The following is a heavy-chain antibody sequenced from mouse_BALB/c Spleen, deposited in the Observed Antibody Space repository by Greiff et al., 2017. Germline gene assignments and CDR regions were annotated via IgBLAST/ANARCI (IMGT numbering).Heavy chain of an antibody. CDR1: GYNFTSYW. J-gene: IGHJ4*01. Sequence: QVQLQQSGAELVKPGTSVKLSCKASGYNFTSYWINWVKLRPGQGLEWIGDIYPGSGSTNYNEKFKSKATLTVDTSSSTAYMQLSSLASEDSALYYCARVITTVVASYYAMDYWGQGTSVTVSS. CDR2: IYPGSGST. D-gene: IGHD1-1*01. V-gene: IGHV1-55*01. CDR3: ARVITTVVASYYAMDY.